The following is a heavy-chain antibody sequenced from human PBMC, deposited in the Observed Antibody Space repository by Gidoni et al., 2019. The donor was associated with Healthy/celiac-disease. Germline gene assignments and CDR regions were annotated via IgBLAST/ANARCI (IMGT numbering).Heavy chain of an antibody. J-gene: IGHJ2*01. D-gene: IGHD1-26*01. Sequence: QLQLQESGPGLVKPSETLSLTCTVSGGSLSSSSYYWGWIRQPPGKGLEWIGSIYYSGSTYYNPSLKSRVTISVDTSKNQFSLKLSSVTAADTAVYYCARQSGSGYWYFDLWGRGTLVTVSS. V-gene: IGHV4-39*01. CDR1: GGSLSSSSYY. CDR2: IYYSGST. CDR3: ARQSGSGYWYFDL.